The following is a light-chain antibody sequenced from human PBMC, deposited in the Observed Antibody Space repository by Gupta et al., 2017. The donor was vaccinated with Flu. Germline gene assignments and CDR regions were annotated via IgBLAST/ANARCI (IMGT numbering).Light chain of an antibody. CDR2: NVS. CDR1: SSDIGNYNY. J-gene: IGLJ1*01. V-gene: IGLV2-14*03. Sequence: HSALTHPASVSGSPGQSITISSPGTSSDIGNYNYVSWYLQHPGKAPKLLIYNVSERPSGVSNRFSASKSGNTASLTISGLQTEDEADYYCSSFTAFTTLVFGTGTKVTVL. CDR3: SSFTAFTTLV.